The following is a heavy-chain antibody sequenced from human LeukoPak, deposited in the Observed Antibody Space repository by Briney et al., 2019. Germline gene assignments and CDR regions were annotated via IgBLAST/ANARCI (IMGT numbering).Heavy chain of an antibody. J-gene: IGHJ4*02. Sequence: GGSLRLSCAASGFTFGNAWMSWVRQAPGKGLEWVGRIKSKTDGGTTDYAAPVKGRFTISRDDSKNTLYLQMNSLKTEDTAVYYCTTDLGGYYSKPFDYWGQGTLVTVSS. V-gene: IGHV3-15*01. CDR2: IKSKTDGGTT. D-gene: IGHD3-3*01. CDR3: TTDLGGYYSKPFDY. CDR1: GFTFGNAW.